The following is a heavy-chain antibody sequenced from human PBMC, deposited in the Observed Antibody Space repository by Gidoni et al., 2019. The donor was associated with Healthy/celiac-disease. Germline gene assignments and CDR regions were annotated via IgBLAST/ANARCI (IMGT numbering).Heavy chain of an antibody. D-gene: IGHD2-21*01. V-gene: IGHV1-46*03. CDR3: ARDATGGDSGDYYYGMDV. Sequence: QVQLVQSGAEVKKPGASVKVSCQASGYTFTSYYMHWVRQAPGQGLAWMGIINPSGGSTSYAQKFQGRVTMTRDTSTSTVYMELSSLRSEDTAVYYCARDATGGDSGDYYYGMDVWGKGTTVTVSS. J-gene: IGHJ6*04. CDR2: INPSGGST. CDR1: GYTFTSYY.